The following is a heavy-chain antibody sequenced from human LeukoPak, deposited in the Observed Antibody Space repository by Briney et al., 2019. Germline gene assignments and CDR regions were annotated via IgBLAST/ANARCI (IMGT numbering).Heavy chain of an antibody. V-gene: IGHV3-30*18. J-gene: IGHJ4*02. CDR2: ISYDGSNK. D-gene: IGHD3-10*01. CDR3: AKDGDDYYGSGSYYPHFIDY. Sequence: PGGSLRLSCAASGFTVSSSYMNWVRQAPGKGLEWVAVISYDGSNKYYADSVKGRFTISRDNSKNTLYLQMNSLRAEDTAVYYCAKDGDDYYGSGSYYPHFIDYWGQGTLVTVSS. CDR1: GFTVSSSY.